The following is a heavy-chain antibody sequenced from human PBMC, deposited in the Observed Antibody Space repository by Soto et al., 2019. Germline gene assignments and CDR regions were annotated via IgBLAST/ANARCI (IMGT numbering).Heavy chain of an antibody. J-gene: IGHJ5*02. CDR2: IYYSGTT. V-gene: IGHV4-61*01. Sequence: SETLSLTCTVSGGSISSEIYYWGWIRQPPGKGLEWIGYIYYSGTTNYNPSLKSRVTISVDTSKNQFSLKVTSVTAADTAIYYCARTEDHGWFDPWGQGTLVTVSS. CDR3: ARTEDHGWFDP. CDR1: GGSISSEIYY.